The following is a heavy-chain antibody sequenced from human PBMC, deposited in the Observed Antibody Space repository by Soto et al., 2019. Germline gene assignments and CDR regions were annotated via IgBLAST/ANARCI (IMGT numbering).Heavy chain of an antibody. Sequence: GGSLRLSCAASGFTFSSYSMNWVRQAPGKGLEWVSSISSSSSYIYYADSVKGRFTISRDNSKNTLYLQMNSLRAEDTAVYYCAKDIVVVVAADYWGQGTLVTVSS. CDR2: ISSSSSYI. V-gene: IGHV3-21*04. CDR3: AKDIVVVVAADY. D-gene: IGHD2-15*01. CDR1: GFTFSSYS. J-gene: IGHJ4*02.